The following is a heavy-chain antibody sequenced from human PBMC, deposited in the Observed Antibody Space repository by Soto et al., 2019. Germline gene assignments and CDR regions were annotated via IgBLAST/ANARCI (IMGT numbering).Heavy chain of an antibody. Sequence: SVKVSCKASGFTFTRSAVQWVRQARGQRLEWIGWIVVGSDNTNYAQKFQERVTITRDMSTSTAYMEMSSLRSEDTAVYYCAEDGTERQQPGDYLGQGTLVTVSS. CDR3: AEDGTERQQPGDY. V-gene: IGHV1-58*01. D-gene: IGHD6-13*01. J-gene: IGHJ4*02. CDR1: GFTFTRSA. CDR2: IVVGSDNT.